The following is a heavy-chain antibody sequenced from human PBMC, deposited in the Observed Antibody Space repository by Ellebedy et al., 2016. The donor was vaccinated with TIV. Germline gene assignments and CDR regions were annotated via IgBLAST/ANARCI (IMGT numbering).Heavy chain of an antibody. Sequence: SETLSLXCTVSGGSISSYYWSWIRQPPGKGLEWIGYIYYSGSTNYNPSLKSRVTISVDTSKNQFSLKLSSVTAADTAVYYCARNARLPSGAFDIWGQGTMVTVSS. V-gene: IGHV4-59*08. J-gene: IGHJ3*02. D-gene: IGHD4-11*01. CDR2: IYYSGST. CDR1: GGSISSYY. CDR3: ARNARLPSGAFDI.